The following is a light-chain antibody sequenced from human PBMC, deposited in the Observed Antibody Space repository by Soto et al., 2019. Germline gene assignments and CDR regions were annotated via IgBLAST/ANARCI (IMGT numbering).Light chain of an antibody. Sequence: DIQMTQSPSSLSASVGDRVTITCRASQDISSDLSWFQQKPGKAPRALIYGASSLHSGVPSKFSGTRSGTEFTLTISSLQPEDFATVYGQQYNIYPITFGQGTRLEIK. CDR1: QDISSD. V-gene: IGKV1-16*02. J-gene: IGKJ5*01. CDR3: QQYNIYPIT. CDR2: GAS.